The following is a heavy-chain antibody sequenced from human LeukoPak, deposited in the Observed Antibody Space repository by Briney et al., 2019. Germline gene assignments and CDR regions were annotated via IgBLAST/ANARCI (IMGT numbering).Heavy chain of an antibody. CDR2: INHSGGT. CDR3: ARIADAFDI. J-gene: IGHJ3*02. Sequence: PSETLSLTCGVYGGSFSGYYWNWIRQPPGKGLEWIGEINHSGGTNYDPSLKSRVTISVDTSNNQFSLKLSSVTAADTAVYYCARIADAFDIWGQGTMVTVSS. CDR1: GGSFSGYY. V-gene: IGHV4-34*01. D-gene: IGHD2-21*01.